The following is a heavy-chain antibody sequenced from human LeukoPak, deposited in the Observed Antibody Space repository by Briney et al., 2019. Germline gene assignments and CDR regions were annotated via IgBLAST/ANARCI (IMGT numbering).Heavy chain of an antibody. CDR1: GGSISSYY. Sequence: PSETLSLTCTVSGGSISSYYWSWIRQPPGKGLEWIGYIYYSGITNYNPSLKSRVTISVDTSKNQFSLKLSSVTAADTAVYYCARSDYYDSTGYYPFDYWGQGTLVTVSS. V-gene: IGHV4-59*08. CDR3: ARSDYYDSTGYYPFDY. J-gene: IGHJ4*02. CDR2: IYYSGIT. D-gene: IGHD3-22*01.